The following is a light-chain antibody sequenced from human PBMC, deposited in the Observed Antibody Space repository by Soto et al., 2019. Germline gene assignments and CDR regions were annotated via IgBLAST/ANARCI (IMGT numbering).Light chain of an antibody. CDR1: SSDNGGYDH. Sequence: QSVLTQPASVSGSPGQSITIPCTGTSSDNGGYDHVSWYQRHPGKAPKLLVYDVSNRPSGGSDRFSGSKSANTASLTISGLQAEDEADYYCNSYTTSSSLDVFGTGTKVTVL. CDR2: DVS. CDR3: NSYTTSSSLDV. J-gene: IGLJ1*01. V-gene: IGLV2-14*03.